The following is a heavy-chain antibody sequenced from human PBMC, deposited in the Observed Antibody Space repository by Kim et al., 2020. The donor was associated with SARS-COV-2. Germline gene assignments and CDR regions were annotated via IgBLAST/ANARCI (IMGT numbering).Heavy chain of an antibody. Sequence: GGSLRLSCAASGFTFSSYAMSWVRQAPGKGLEWVSAISGSGGSTYYADSVKGRFTISRDNSKNTLYLQMNSLRAEDTAVYYCARISPLKWELRGSNYFNYWGQGTLVTVSS. D-gene: IGHD1-26*01. V-gene: IGHV3-23*01. J-gene: IGHJ4*02. CDR1: GFTFSSYA. CDR2: ISGSGGST. CDR3: ARISPLKWELRGSNYFNY.